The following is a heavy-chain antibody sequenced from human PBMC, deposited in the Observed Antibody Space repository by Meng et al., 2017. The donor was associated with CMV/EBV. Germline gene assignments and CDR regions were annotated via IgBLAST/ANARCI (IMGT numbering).Heavy chain of an antibody. J-gene: IGHJ4*02. D-gene: IGHD4-23*01. V-gene: IGHV1-69*10. CDR3: ARAWTTVVTPPDY. Sequence: SVQVSCKASGGTFSSYTISWVRQAPGQGLEWMGGIIPILGIANYAQKFQGRVTITADKSTSTAYMELSSLRSEDTAVYYCARAWTTVVTPPDYWGQGTLVTVSS. CDR2: IIPILGIA. CDR1: GGTFSSYT.